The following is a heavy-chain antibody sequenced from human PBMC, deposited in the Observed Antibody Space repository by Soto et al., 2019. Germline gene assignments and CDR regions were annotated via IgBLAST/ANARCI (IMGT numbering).Heavy chain of an antibody. J-gene: IGHJ4*02. V-gene: IGHV3-13*01. Sequence: PGGSLRLSCAASGFTFSSYDMHWVRQATGKGLEWVSAIGTAGDTYYPGSVKGRFTISRENAKNSLYLQMNSLRAGDTAVYYCARPGVAAAPDDYWGQGTLVTVSS. D-gene: IGHD6-13*01. CDR1: GFTFSSYD. CDR2: IGTAGDT. CDR3: ARPGVAAAPDDY.